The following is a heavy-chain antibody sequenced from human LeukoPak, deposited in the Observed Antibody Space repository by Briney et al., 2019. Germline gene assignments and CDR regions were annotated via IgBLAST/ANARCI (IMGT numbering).Heavy chain of an antibody. CDR2: ISSTASSI. CDR1: EFTFSSYN. Sequence: PGGSLRLSCAASEFTFSSYNMSWVRQAPGKGLEWVSYISSTASSIYYADSVKGRFTISRDNAKNSLYLQMNSLRAEDTAVYYCARDVTYHGGDWFDPWGQGTLVTVSS. V-gene: IGHV3-48*04. CDR3: ARDVTYHGGDWFDP. J-gene: IGHJ5*02. D-gene: IGHD4-23*01.